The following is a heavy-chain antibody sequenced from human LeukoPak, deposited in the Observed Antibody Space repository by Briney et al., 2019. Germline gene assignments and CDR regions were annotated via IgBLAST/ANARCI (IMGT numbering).Heavy chain of an antibody. CDR2: IYYSGST. J-gene: IGHJ3*02. CDR3: ARDDSSGPTHAFDI. Sequence: SETLSLTCTVSGGSLSSYYWSWIRQPPGKGLEWIGYIYYSGSTNYNPSLKSRVTISVDTSKNQFSLKLSSVTAADTAVYYCARDDSSGPTHAFDIWGQGTMVTVSS. D-gene: IGHD3-22*01. V-gene: IGHV4-59*01. CDR1: GGSLSSYY.